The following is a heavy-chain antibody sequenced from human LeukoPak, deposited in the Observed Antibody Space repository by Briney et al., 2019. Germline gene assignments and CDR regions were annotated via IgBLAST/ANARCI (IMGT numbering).Heavy chain of an antibody. CDR3: ARRTTVTPNWFGP. CDR2: IYYTGST. V-gene: IGHV4-59*08. CDR1: GGPISTYQ. Sequence: PSETLSLTCTVSGGPISTYQWSWIRQPPGKGLEWIGYIYYTGSTNYNPSLRSRVTISLDTSKNQFSLRVNSVTAADTAVYYCARRTTVTPNWFGPWGQGTLVTVSS. D-gene: IGHD4-17*01. J-gene: IGHJ5*02.